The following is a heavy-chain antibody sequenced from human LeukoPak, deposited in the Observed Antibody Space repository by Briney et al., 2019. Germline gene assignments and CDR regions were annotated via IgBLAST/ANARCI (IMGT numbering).Heavy chain of an antibody. J-gene: IGHJ3*02. CDR3: ASGLVRGVIRGGAFDM. V-gene: IGHV4-39*07. D-gene: IGHD3-10*01. Sequence: SETLSLTCTVSGDSVSSSRYYWGWIRQPPGKGLEWIGAISYGGRTHNNPSLKSRVTISVDTSKNQLSLKLNSVTAADTAVYYCASGLVRGVIRGGAFDMWGQGTMVAVSS. CDR1: GDSVSSSRYY. CDR2: ISYGGRT.